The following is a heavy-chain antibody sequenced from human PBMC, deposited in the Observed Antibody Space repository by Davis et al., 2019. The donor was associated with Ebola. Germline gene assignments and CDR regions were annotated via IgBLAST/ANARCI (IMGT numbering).Heavy chain of an antibody. Sequence: SVKVSCKASGFTFTSSAVQWVRQARGQRLEWIGWIVVGSGNTNYAQKFQERVTITRDMSTSTAYMELSSLRSEDTAVYYCAAATSHSSSYGYWGQGTLVTVSS. J-gene: IGHJ4*02. V-gene: IGHV1-58*01. CDR3: AAATSHSSSYGY. D-gene: IGHD6-13*01. CDR2: IVVGSGNT. CDR1: GFTFTSSA.